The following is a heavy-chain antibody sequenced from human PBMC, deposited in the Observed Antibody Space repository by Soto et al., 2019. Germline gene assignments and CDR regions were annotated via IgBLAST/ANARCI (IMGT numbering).Heavy chain of an antibody. CDR2: ISDPGTST. J-gene: IGHJ3*02. V-gene: IGHV3-23*01. CDR3: AKSLVTPSDAFDI. D-gene: IGHD2-21*02. Sequence: SLRLSCAASGFTFGNYAMNWVRQAPGKGLEWISSISDPGTSTYYANSVKGRFSMSRDNSKNTLFLQMNRLRADDTAVYFCAKSLVTPSDAFDIWGRGTLVTVSS. CDR1: GFTFGNYA.